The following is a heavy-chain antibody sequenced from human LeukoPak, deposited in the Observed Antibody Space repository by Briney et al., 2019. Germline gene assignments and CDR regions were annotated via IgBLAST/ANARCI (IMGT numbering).Heavy chain of an antibody. D-gene: IGHD1-26*01. CDR3: ASLSGSYGDFDY. J-gene: IGHJ4*02. CDR2: IWDDGSKK. V-gene: IGHV3-33*01. Sequence: GGSLRLSWAASGFIFGDYGMHWVRQAPGKGLEWIAIIWDDGSKKFYADSVKGRFTSSRGNSKDTLYLHMSSLRAEDTAVYYCASLSGSYGDFDYWGQGTLVTVSS. CDR1: GFIFGDYG.